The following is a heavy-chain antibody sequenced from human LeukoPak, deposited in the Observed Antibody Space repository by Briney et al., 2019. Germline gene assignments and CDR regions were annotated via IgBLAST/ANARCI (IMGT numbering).Heavy chain of an antibody. CDR1: GFTFDDYA. V-gene: IGHV3-9*01. D-gene: IGHD3-10*02. CDR3: AELGITMIGGV. J-gene: IGHJ6*04. CDR2: ISWNSGSI. Sequence: GGALRLSCAASGFTFDDYAMHWVRQAPGKGLEWVSGISWNSGSIGYADSVKGRFTISRDNAKNSLYLQMNSLRAEDTAVYYCAELGITMIGGVWGKGTTVTISS.